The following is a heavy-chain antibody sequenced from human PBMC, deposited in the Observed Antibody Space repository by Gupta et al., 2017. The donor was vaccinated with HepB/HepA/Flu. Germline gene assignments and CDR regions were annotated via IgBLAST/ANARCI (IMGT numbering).Heavy chain of an antibody. D-gene: IGHD2-15*01. V-gene: IGHV3-15*05. J-gene: IGHJ4*01. CDR2: INTKTDGGTT. Sequence: EVQLVESGGDLVEPGGSLRLSCAASGLSVSEASMSWVRQTPGKGLEWVGRINTKTDGGTTEYGAPVKGRFTVSRDDSKNTLYLQMNSLKTEDTAVYYCTTYSGWSHFWGHGTLVTVSS. CDR1: GLSVSEAS. CDR3: TTYSGWSHF.